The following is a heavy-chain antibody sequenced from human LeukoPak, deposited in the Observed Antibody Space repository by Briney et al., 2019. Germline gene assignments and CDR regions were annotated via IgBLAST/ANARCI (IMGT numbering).Heavy chain of an antibody. CDR2: ISGSGGST. J-gene: IGHJ5*02. D-gene: IGHD6-13*01. CDR3: AKDRNAAGWGSSWYSDWFDP. V-gene: IGHV3-23*01. CDR1: GFTFSSYS. Sequence: GGSLRLSCAASGFTFSSYSMNWVRQAPGKGLEWVSAISGSGGSTYYADSVKGRFTISRDNSKNTLYLQMNSLRAEDTAVYYCAKDRNAAGWGSSWYSDWFDPWGQGTLVTVSS.